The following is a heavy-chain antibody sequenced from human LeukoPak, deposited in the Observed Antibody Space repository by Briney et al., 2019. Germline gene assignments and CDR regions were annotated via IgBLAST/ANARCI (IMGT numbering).Heavy chain of an antibody. V-gene: IGHV1-8*03. CDR2: MNPNSGNT. CDR1: GYTFTSYG. D-gene: IGHD2-2*01. Sequence: GPVKVSFKASGYTFTSYGINWVRQATGQGLEWMGWMNPNSGNTGYAQKFQGRVTITRNTSISTAYMELCSLRSEDTAVYYCARLCSSTSCYRDYYYYMDVWGKGTTVTVSS. J-gene: IGHJ6*03. CDR3: ARLCSSTSCYRDYYYYMDV.